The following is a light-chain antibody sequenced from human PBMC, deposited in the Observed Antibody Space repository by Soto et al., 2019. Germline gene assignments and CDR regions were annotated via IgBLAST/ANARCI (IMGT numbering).Light chain of an antibody. V-gene: IGKV3-20*01. CDR2: GAT. Sequence: DIVLTQSPGTLSLSPGDRAILSCRASQSVNSGSLAWYQQRPGQAPRLLIYGATIRATGIPDKFSGSGSGTDFTLTISRLEPEDFAVYYCQQYGSSVRTFGQGTKVEIK. CDR3: QQYGSSVRT. CDR1: QSVNSGS. J-gene: IGKJ1*01.